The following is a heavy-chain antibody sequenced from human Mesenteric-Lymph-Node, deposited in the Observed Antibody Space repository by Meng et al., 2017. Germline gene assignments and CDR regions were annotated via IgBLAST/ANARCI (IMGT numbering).Heavy chain of an antibody. CDR2: ISAYNGNT. J-gene: IGHJ5*02. V-gene: IGHV1-18*01. CDR1: GYTFTSYG. D-gene: IGHD3-9*01. Sequence: VQLVQSGAEVKKPGASVKVSCKASGYTFTSYGISWVRQAPGQGLEWMGWISAYNGNTNYAQKLQGRVTMTTDTSTSTAYMELRSLRSDDTAVYYCARDTLYYDILTGYSPTNWFDPWGQGTLVTVSS. CDR3: ARDTLYYDILTGYSPTNWFDP.